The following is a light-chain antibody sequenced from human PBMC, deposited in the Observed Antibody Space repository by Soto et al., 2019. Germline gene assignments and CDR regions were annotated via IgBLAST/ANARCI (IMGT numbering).Light chain of an antibody. J-gene: IGKJ1*01. CDR3: QQYYSTPWT. Sequence: DLVMTQSPDSLAVSLGERATINCKSSQSVLYSSNNKNYLVWYQQKPGQPPKLLIYWASTRESGVPDRFSGSGSGTEFTLTISSLQAEDVAVYYCQQYYSTPWTFGQGTKVEIK. CDR2: WAS. V-gene: IGKV4-1*01. CDR1: QSVLYSSNNKNY.